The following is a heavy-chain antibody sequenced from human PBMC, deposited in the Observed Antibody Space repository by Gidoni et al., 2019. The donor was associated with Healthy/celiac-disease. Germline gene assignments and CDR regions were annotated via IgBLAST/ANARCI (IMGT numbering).Heavy chain of an antibody. D-gene: IGHD6-25*01. CDR3: ARGVRGIAAA. V-gene: IGHV4-34*01. CDR1: GGSFSGYY. J-gene: IGHJ5*02. Sequence: QVQLQQWGAELLKPSETLSLTCAVYGGSFSGYYWSGIRQPPGKGLEWSGEITHSGTTNYNPSLKSRVTISVDTSKNQFSLKLSSVTAADTAVYYCARGVRGIAAAWGQGTLVTVSS. CDR2: ITHSGTT.